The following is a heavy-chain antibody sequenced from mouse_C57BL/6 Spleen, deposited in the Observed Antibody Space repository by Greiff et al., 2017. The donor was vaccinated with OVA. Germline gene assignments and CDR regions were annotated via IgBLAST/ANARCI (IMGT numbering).Heavy chain of an antibody. V-gene: IGHV1-15*01. CDR1: GYTFTDYE. D-gene: IGHD2-3*01. CDR3: TRADGYQSWFAY. J-gene: IGHJ3*01. Sequence: VQLQQSGAELVRPGASVTLSCKASGYTFTDYEMHWVKQTPVHGLEWIGAIDPETGGTASNQKFKGKAILTADKSSSTAYMELRSLTSEDSAVYYCTRADGYQSWFAYWGQGTLVTVSA. CDR2: IDPETGGT.